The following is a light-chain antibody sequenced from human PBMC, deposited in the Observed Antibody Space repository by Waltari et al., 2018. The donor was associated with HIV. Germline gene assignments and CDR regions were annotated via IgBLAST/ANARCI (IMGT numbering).Light chain of an antibody. Sequence: SPGQTTSITCSGDNLGAKYVCWYQQKPGQSPIMIIYQDHKRPSGIPERFSGSNSGTTATLTITGTQAVDEADYYCQTWDSDNYVFGPGTKVTVL. V-gene: IGLV3-1*01. CDR3: QTWDSDNYV. CDR2: QDH. J-gene: IGLJ1*01. CDR1: NLGAKY.